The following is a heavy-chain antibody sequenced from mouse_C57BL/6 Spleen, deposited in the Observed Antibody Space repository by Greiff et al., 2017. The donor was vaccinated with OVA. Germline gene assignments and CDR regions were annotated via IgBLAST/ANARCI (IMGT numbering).Heavy chain of an antibody. CDR2: IDPSDSYT. J-gene: IGHJ1*03. CDR1: GYTFTSYW. Sequence: VQLQQPGAELVMPGASVKLSCKASGYTFTSYWMHWVKQRPGQGLEWIGEIDPSDSYTNYNQKFKGKSTLTVDKSSSTAYMQLSSLTSEDSAVYYCARRGYYGSSWYFDVWGTGTTVTVSS. V-gene: IGHV1-69*01. CDR3: ARRGYYGSSWYFDV. D-gene: IGHD1-1*01.